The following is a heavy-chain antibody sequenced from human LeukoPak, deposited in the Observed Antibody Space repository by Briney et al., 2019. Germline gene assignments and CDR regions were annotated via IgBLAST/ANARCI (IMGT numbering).Heavy chain of an antibody. V-gene: IGHV1-18*01. Sequence: ASVKVSCKASGYTFTSYGISWVRQAPGQGLEWMGWISAYNGNTNYAQKLQGRVTMTTDTSTSTAYMELRSLRSDDTAVYYCARAFDHGAPGYYGMDVWGQGTTVTVSS. D-gene: IGHD4-17*01. CDR3: ARAFDHGAPGYYGMDV. J-gene: IGHJ6*02. CDR2: ISAYNGNT. CDR1: GYTFTSYG.